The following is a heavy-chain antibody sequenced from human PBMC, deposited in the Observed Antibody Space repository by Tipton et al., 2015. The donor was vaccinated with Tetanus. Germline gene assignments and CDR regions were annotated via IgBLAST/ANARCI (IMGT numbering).Heavy chain of an antibody. V-gene: IGHV4-59*01. D-gene: IGHD2-8*01. CDR2: VYYSGTT. CDR1: GGSMSSYY. CDR3: ARDHRLSASYAGWFDP. J-gene: IGHJ5*02. Sequence: TLSLTCTVSGGSMSSYYWSWIRQPPGKELEWIGYVYYSGTTNYNPSLKSRVTISADTSKNQFSLRLKSVTPADTAMYYCARDHRLSASYAGWFDPWGQGTLVTVSS.